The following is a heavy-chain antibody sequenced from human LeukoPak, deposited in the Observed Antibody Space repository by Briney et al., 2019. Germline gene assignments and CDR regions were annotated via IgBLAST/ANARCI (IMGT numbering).Heavy chain of an antibody. CDR3: ARGESYSSSWYDFDY. J-gene: IGHJ4*02. CDR1: GGSISSYY. Sequence: KPSETLSLTCTVSGGSISSYYWSWIRQPAGKGLEWIGRIYTSGSTNYNPSLKSRVTMSVDTSKNQFSLKLSSVTAADTAVYYCARGESYSSSWYDFDYWGQGTLVTVSS. V-gene: IGHV4-4*07. CDR2: IYTSGST. D-gene: IGHD6-13*01.